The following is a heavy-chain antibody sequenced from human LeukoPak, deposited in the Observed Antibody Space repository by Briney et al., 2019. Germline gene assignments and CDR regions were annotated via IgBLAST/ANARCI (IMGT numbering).Heavy chain of an antibody. CDR3: ARVRAVAGPFDY. V-gene: IGHV4-34*01. CDR2: INHSGST. D-gene: IGHD6-19*01. CDR1: GGSFSGYH. Sequence: SETLSLTCAVYGGSFSGYHWSWIRQPPGKGLEWIGEINHSGSTNYNPSLKSRVTISVDTSKNQFSLKLSSVTAADTAVYYCARVRAVAGPFDYWGQGTLVTVSS. J-gene: IGHJ4*02.